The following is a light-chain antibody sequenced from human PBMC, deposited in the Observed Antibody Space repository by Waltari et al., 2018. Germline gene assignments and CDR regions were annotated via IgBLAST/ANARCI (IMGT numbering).Light chain of an antibody. J-gene: IGKJ2*01. Sequence: DIVMTQSPDSLAVSLGARATIDCKSHQTVLYSPNNKDYLAWYQQKPGQPPKLVFYWASTRESGVPDRFSASGSGTDFTLTISSLQAEDVAVYYCQQYYSSPYTFGQGTKLEIK. CDR1: QTVLYSPNNKDY. CDR2: WAS. CDR3: QQYYSSPYT. V-gene: IGKV4-1*01.